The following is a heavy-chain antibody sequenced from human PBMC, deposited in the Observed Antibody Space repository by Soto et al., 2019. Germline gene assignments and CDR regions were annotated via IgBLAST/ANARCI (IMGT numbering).Heavy chain of an antibody. CDR3: ARGAVYSSSPAYY. Sequence: SETLSLTCTVSGCSISSYYWSWIRQPPGKGLEWIGYIYYSGSTNYNPSLKSRVTISVDTSKNQFSLKLSSVTAADTAVYYCARGAVYSSSPAYYWGQGTLVTVSS. CDR2: IYYSGST. CDR1: GCSISSYY. V-gene: IGHV4-59*01. J-gene: IGHJ4*02. D-gene: IGHD6-13*01.